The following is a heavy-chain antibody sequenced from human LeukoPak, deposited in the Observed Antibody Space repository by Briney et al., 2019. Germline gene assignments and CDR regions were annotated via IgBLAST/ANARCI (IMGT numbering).Heavy chain of an antibody. J-gene: IGHJ4*02. CDR2: ISYDGSNK. D-gene: IGHD3-22*01. Sequence: GGSLRLSCAASGFTFSSYGMHWVRQAPGKGLEWVAVISYDGSNKYYADSVKGRFTISRDNSKNTLYLQMNSLRAEDTAVYYCAKQLGYYDSSGYYWDYWGQGTLVTVSS. CDR1: GFTFSSYG. CDR3: AKQLGYYDSSGYYWDY. V-gene: IGHV3-30*18.